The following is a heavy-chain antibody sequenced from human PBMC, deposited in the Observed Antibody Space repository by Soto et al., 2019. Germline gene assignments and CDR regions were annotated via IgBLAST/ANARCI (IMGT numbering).Heavy chain of an antibody. V-gene: IGHV5-51*01. CDR3: ARPLRGSSLLPLYY. D-gene: IGHD6-13*01. CDR2: IYPGDSDT. CDR1: GYSFSNYW. Sequence: GESLKISCKCSGYSFSNYWIGWVRQMPGKGLEWMGIIYPGDSDTRYSPSFRGQVTISADKSISTAYLQWSSLKASDTAMYYCARPLRGSSLLPLYYWGQGTLVTVSS. J-gene: IGHJ4*02.